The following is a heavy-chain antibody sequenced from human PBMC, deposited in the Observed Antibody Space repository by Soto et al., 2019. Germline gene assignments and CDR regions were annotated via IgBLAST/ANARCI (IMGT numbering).Heavy chain of an antibody. CDR1: GYTFTSYG. J-gene: IGHJ6*02. Sequence: ASVKVSCKASGYTFTSYGISWVRQAPGQGLEWMGWISAYNGNTNYAQKLQGRVTMTTDTSTSTAYMELRSLRSDDTAVYYCARVEVVATIAYYYYGMDVWGQGTTVTVPS. D-gene: IGHD5-12*01. CDR3: ARVEVVATIAYYYYGMDV. CDR2: ISAYNGNT. V-gene: IGHV1-18*04.